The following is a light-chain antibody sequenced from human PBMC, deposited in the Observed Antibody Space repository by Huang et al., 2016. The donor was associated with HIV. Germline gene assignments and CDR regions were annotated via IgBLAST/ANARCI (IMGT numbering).Light chain of an antibody. V-gene: IGKV2-28*01. Sequence: EIVMTQSPLSLPVTPGEPASISCRSSQSLLYSDGYNYVDWYLQKPGQSPQLLVYLGGYRASGVPDRFSGRGSGTDFSLEISRVEAEDVGVYYCMQALQTPWTFGQGTKVEI. CDR1: QSLLYSDGYNY. CDR2: LGG. J-gene: IGKJ1*01. CDR3: MQALQTPWT.